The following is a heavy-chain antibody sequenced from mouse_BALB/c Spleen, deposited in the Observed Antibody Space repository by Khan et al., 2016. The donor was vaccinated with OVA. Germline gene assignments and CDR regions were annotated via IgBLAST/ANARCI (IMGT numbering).Heavy chain of an antibody. V-gene: IGHV9-3-1*01. CDR1: GYTFTNYG. CDR2: INTYTGEP. Sequence: QIQLVQSGPELKKPGETVKISCKASGYTFTNYGMNWVKQAPGKGLKWMGWINTYTGEPTYADDFKGRFAFSLETSASTAYLQINNLKNEDTATYFCARVGYSGTMDYWGQGTPVTVSS. D-gene: IGHD2-14*01. CDR3: ARVGYSGTMDY. J-gene: IGHJ4*01.